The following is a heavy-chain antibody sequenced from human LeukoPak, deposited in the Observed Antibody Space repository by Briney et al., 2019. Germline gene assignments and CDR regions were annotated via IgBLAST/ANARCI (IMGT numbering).Heavy chain of an antibody. Sequence: FSVKVSCKASGGTFSSYAISWVRQAPGQGLEWMGRIIPILGIANYAQKFQGRVTITADKSTGTAYMELSSLRSEDTAVYYCARGPYDSSGYYTPIFDYWGQGTLVTVSS. CDR3: ARGPYDSSGYYTPIFDY. CDR2: IIPILGIA. CDR1: GGTFSSYA. V-gene: IGHV1-69*04. D-gene: IGHD3-22*01. J-gene: IGHJ4*02.